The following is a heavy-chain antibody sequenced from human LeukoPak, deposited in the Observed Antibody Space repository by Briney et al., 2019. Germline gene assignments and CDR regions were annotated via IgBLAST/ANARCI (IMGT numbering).Heavy chain of an antibody. CDR1: GYTFTSYG. V-gene: IGHV1-18*01. J-gene: IGHJ4*02. D-gene: IGHD2-2*01. Sequence: ASVKVSCKASGYTFTSYGISWVRQAPGQGLEWMGWISAYNGNTNYAQKLQGRVTITADESTSTAYMELSSLRSEDTAVYYCASDDCSTSCFDYFDYWGQGTLVTVSS. CDR3: ASDDCSTSCFDYFDY. CDR2: ISAYNGNT.